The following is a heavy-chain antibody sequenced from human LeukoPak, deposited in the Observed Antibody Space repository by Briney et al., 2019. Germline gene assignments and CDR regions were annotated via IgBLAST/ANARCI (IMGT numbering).Heavy chain of an antibody. Sequence: PGGSLRLSCAASGFIVSSNYMSWVRQAPGKGLEWVSVIYSTGSTHYADSVKGRFTISRDNSKNTLYLQMSSLRAEDTAVYYCAKNRGFSGSYYFDYWGQGTLVTVSS. CDR3: AKNRGFSGSYYFDY. J-gene: IGHJ4*02. D-gene: IGHD1-26*01. CDR2: IYSTGST. CDR1: GFIVSSNY. V-gene: IGHV3-53*01.